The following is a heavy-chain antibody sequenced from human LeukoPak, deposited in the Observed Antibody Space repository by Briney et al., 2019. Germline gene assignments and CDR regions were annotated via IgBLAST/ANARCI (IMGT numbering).Heavy chain of an antibody. CDR3: ARGVGYYYGSGSHGPLADP. CDR1: GGTFSSYA. CDR2: IIPIFGTA. V-gene: IGHV1-69*05. D-gene: IGHD3-10*01. J-gene: IGHJ5*02. Sequence: SVKVSCKASGGTFSSYAISWVRQAPGQGLEWMGRIIPIFGTANYAQKFQGRVTITTDESTSTAYMELSSLRSEDTAVYYCARGVGYYYGSGSHGPLADPWGQGTLVTVSS.